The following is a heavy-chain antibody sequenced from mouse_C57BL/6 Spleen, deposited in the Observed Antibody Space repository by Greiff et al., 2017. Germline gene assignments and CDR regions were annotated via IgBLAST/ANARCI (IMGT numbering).Heavy chain of an antibody. V-gene: IGHV2-2*01. D-gene: IGHD2-1*01. Sequence: QVQLQQSGPGLVQPSQSLSITCTVSGFSLTSYGVHWVRQSPGKGLEWLGVIWSGGSTDYNAAFISSLSISKDNSKSQVFFKMNSLQADDTAIYYCARRDGNYSYAMDYWGQGTSVTVSS. CDR3: ARRDGNYSYAMDY. CDR2: IWSGGST. J-gene: IGHJ4*01. CDR1: GFSLTSYG.